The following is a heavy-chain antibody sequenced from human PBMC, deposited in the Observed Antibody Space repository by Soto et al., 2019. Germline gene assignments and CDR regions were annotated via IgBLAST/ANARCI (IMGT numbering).Heavy chain of an antibody. D-gene: IGHD6-6*01. J-gene: IGHJ3*02. CDR1: GFTFSSYD. CDR3: ARAMHKSSSNAFDI. Sequence: GGSLRLSCAASGFTFSSYDMHWVRQATGKGLEWVSAIGTAGDTYYPGSVKGRFTISRENAKNSLYLQVNSLRAGDTGVYFCARAMHKSSSNAFDIWGPGKMGTVSS. V-gene: IGHV3-13*01. CDR2: IGTAGDT.